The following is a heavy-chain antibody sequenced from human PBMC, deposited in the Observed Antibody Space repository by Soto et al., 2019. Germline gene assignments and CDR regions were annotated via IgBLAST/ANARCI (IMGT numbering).Heavy chain of an antibody. CDR3: ARDRIQLRLGKYSFNGMDV. V-gene: IGHV1-69*06. CDR1: GGTFSDFA. J-gene: IGHJ6*02. CDR2: IVPRFGSP. D-gene: IGHD3-16*01. Sequence: QVQLVQSGAEMRKPGSSLRVSCKASGGTFSDFAFSWVRQAPGQGLEWMGGIVPRFGSPNYAQKFGGRVTISEDTSTSTVYMEVSSLRVDDTAVYFCARDRIQLRLGKYSFNGMDVWGQGTTITVSS.